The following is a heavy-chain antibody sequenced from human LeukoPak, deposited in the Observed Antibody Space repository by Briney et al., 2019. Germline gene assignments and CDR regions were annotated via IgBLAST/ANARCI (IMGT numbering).Heavy chain of an antibody. D-gene: IGHD3-10*01. Sequence: GGSLRLSCAASGFTFDDYAMHWVRQAPGKGLEWVSGISWNSGSIGYADSVKGRFTISRDNAKNSLYLQMNSLRAEDMVLYYCARAMVRGASLAFDYWGQGTLVTVSS. CDR3: ARAMVRGASLAFDY. CDR2: ISWNSGSI. J-gene: IGHJ4*02. V-gene: IGHV3-9*03. CDR1: GFTFDDYA.